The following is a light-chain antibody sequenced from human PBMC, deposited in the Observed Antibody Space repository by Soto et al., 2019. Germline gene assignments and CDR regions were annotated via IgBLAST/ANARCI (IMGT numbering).Light chain of an antibody. CDR1: RSVSSN. V-gene: IGKV3-15*01. Sequence: EIVMTQSPATLSVSPGERATLSCRASRSVSSNLAWYQQKPGQAPRLLMYGASTRATGIPARFSGSGSVTEFTLTISSLQSEDFAGYYCQQYNNWPPYTFGQGTKLEIK. J-gene: IGKJ2*01. CDR3: QQYNNWPPYT. CDR2: GAS.